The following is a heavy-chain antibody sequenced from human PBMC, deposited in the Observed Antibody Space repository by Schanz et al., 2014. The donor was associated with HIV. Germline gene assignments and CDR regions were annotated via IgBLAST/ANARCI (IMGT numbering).Heavy chain of an antibody. V-gene: IGHV3-9*01. J-gene: IGHJ4*02. D-gene: IGHD3-22*01. CDR3: ARQYYYDSSGYYPFFDY. Sequence: EVQLVESGGGLVQPGRSLRLSCAASGFTFDDYAMHWVRQAPGKGLEWVSGISWNSGSIGYADSVKGRFTISRDNSKNTLYLQMNSLRAEDTAVYYCARQYYYDSSGYYPFFDYWGQGTLVTVSS. CDR2: ISWNSGSI. CDR1: GFTFDDYA.